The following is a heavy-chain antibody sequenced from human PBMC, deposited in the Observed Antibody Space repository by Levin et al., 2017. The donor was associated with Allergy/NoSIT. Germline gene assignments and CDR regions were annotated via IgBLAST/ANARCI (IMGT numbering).Heavy chain of an antibody. CDR1: GGSFSGYY. D-gene: IGHD2-21*02. Sequence: MSSETLSLTCAVYGGSFSGYYWSWIRQPPGKGLEWIGEINHSGSTNYNPSLKSRVTISVDTSKNQFSLKLSSVTAADTAVYYCARGSKVTPRKYYYYYYMDVWGKGTTVTVSS. CDR3: ARGSKVTPRKYYYYYYMDV. CDR2: INHSGST. V-gene: IGHV4-34*01. J-gene: IGHJ6*03.